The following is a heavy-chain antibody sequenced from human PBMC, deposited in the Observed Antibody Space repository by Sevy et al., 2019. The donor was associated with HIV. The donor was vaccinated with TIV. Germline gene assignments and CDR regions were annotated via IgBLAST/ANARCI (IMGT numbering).Heavy chain of an antibody. CDR2: ISSSSSTI. J-gene: IGHJ4*02. CDR3: ARDPAEPEYYDILTGYKKVFDY. CDR1: GFTFSSYS. Sequence: GGSLRLSCAASGFTFSSYSMNWVRQAPGKGLEWVSYISSSSSTIDYADSVKGRFTISRDNAKNSLYLQMNSLRDEDTAVYYCARDPAEPEYYDILTGYKKVFDYWGQGTLVTVSS. D-gene: IGHD3-9*01. V-gene: IGHV3-48*02.